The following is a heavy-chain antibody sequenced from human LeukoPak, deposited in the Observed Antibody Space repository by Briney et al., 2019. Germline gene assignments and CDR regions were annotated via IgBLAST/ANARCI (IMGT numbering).Heavy chain of an antibody. D-gene: IGHD2-15*01. CDR1: GFTFSSYS. J-gene: IGHJ6*02. Sequence: GGSLRLSCAASGFTFSSYSINWVRQAPGKGVEWVSSISSSSRYIYYADSVKGRFTISRDNAKNSLYLQMNSLRAEDTAVYYCARDPSFVVVVVAATPRTDYGMDVWGQGTTVTVSS. CDR3: ARDPSFVVVVVAATPRTDYGMDV. CDR2: ISSSSRYI. V-gene: IGHV3-21*01.